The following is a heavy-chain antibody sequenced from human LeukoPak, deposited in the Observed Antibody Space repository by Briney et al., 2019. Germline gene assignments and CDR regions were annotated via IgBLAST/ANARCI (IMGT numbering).Heavy chain of an antibody. CDR3: AKDLSPMVRGVRNPSDY. D-gene: IGHD3-10*01. J-gene: IGHJ4*02. CDR1: GFTFSSYG. Sequence: GSLRLSCAASGFTFSSYGMHWVRQAPGKGLEWVAFIRYDGSNKYYADSVKGRFTISRDNSKNTLYLQMNSLRAEDTAVYYCAKDLSPMVRGVRNPSDYWGQGTLVTVSS. CDR2: IRYDGSNK. V-gene: IGHV3-30*02.